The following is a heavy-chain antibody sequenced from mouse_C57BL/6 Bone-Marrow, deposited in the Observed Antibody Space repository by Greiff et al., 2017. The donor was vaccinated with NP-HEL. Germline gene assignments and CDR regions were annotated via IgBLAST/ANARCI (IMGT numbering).Heavy chain of an antibody. CDR1: GYTFTDYY. V-gene: IGHV1-75*01. CDR3: ARLRGLITTVVGYFDV. CDR2: IFPGSGST. J-gene: IGHJ1*03. D-gene: IGHD1-1*01. Sequence: QVQLKQSGPELVKPGASVKISCKASGYTFTDYYINWVKQRPGQGLEWIGWIFPGSGSTYYNEKFKGKATLTVDKSSSTAYMLLSSLTSEDSAVYFCARLRGLITTVVGYFDVWGTGTTVTVSS.